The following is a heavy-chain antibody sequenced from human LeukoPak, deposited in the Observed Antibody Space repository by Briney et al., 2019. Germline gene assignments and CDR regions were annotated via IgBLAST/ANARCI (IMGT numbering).Heavy chain of an antibody. V-gene: IGHV1-69*13. CDR3: ARAIDVRSDPILLLWFGETSFDP. CDR1: GGTFSSYG. J-gene: IGHJ5*02. D-gene: IGHD3-10*01. CDR2: IIPIFGTA. Sequence: SVKVSCKASGGTFSSYGISWVRQAPGQGLEWMGGIIPIFGTANYAQKFQGRVTITADESTSTAYMELSSLRSEDTAVYYCARAIDVRSDPILLLWFGETSFDPWGQGTLVTVSS.